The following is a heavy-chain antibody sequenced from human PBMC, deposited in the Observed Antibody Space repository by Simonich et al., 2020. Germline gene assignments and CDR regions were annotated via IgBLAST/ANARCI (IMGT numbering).Heavy chain of an antibody. CDR1: GFTFSSYS. J-gene: IGHJ6*02. Sequence: EVQLVESGGGLVKPGGSLRLSCAASGFTFSSYSMNWVRQAPGKGLEWVSTISSSSSYIYYADSVKGRFTHARDNDKNSLYLQMNSLRAEDTAVYYWAGGVYCSSTSCSTYYYYGMDVWGQGTTVTVSS. V-gene: IGHV3-21*01. CDR3: AGGVYCSSTSCSTYYYYGMDV. D-gene: IGHD2-2*01. CDR2: ISSSSSYI.